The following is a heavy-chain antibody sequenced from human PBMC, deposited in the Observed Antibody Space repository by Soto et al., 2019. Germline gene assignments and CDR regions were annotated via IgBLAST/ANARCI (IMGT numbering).Heavy chain of an antibody. J-gene: IGHJ4*02. V-gene: IGHV3-48*02. CDR3: ARDFGHGYYLDY. CDR1: VFSLSTYN. D-gene: IGHD3-3*01. CDR2: LTDSSDTW. Sequence: PGGSLRLSCVASVFSLSTYNMNCVRQAPGQGLDWDSYLTDSSDTWHYADSGRGRFTSSRDKAESSLDLQMNSLRDEETAVYFCARDFGHGYYLDYCGRGNLVTVSS.